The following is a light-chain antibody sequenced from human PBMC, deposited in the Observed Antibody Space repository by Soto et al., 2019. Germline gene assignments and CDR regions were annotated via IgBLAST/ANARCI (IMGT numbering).Light chain of an antibody. V-gene: IGKV1-5*03. CDR3: QHYNSYSEA. CDR2: KAS. J-gene: IGKJ1*01. CDR1: QTISSW. Sequence: DIQMTQSPSTLSGSVGDTVTITCGASQTISSWLAWYQQKPGKAPKLLIYKASTLKSGVPSRFSGSGSGTEFTLTISSLQPDEVATYDCQHYNSYSEAFGQGTKVEIK.